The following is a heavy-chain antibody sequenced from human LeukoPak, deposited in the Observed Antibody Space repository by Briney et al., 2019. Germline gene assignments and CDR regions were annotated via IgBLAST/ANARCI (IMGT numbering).Heavy chain of an antibody. J-gene: IGHJ3*02. Sequence: PESSLRLSCAASGFTFSSYGMHWVRQAPGQGLEWVAVIWYDGSKKYYADSVKGRLTISRDNSKSTLYLQMNSLRAEDTAVYYCARQMTADAFEIWGQGTMVTVSS. CDR3: ARQMTADAFEI. V-gene: IGHV3-33*01. CDR2: IWYDGSKK. D-gene: IGHD2-21*02. CDR1: GFTFSSYG.